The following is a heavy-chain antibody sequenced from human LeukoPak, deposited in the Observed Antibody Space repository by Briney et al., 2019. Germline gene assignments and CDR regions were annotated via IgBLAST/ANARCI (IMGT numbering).Heavy chain of an antibody. CDR2: IKQDGSVA. CDR3: AGGQGYLIQL. CDR1: GFTFSSYA. J-gene: IGHJ4*02. Sequence: GGSLRLSCAASGFTFSSYAMSWVRQAPGKGLEWVAIIKQDGSVAHYVDSVKGRLTISRDNAKNSLYLQINNLRAEDTAVYYCAGGQGYLIQLWGQGTLVTVSS. V-gene: IGHV3-7*01. D-gene: IGHD2-15*01.